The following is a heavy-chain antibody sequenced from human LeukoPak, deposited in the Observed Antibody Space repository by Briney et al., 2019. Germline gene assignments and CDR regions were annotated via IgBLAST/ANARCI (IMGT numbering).Heavy chain of an antibody. CDR2: IYYSGST. CDR1: GGSISSYY. J-gene: IGHJ1*01. V-gene: IGHV4-59*12. Sequence: SETLSLTCTVSGGSISSYYWSWIRQPPGKGLEWIGYIYYSGSTNYNSSLKSRVTISVDTSKNQFSLKLSSVTAADTAVYYCARGPPVVVPATPHYFRHWGQGTLVTVSS. D-gene: IGHD2-2*01. CDR3: ARGPPVVVPATPHYFRH.